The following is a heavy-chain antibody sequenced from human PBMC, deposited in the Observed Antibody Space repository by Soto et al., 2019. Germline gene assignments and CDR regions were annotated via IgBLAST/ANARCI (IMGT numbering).Heavy chain of an antibody. Sequence: EVQLVESGGGLVQPGGSLRLSCAASGFTFSSYWMSWARQAPGMGLWWVANIKQDGSEKYYVDSVKGRFTISRDNAKNSLYLQMNSLRAEDTAVYYCARVKDCSGGSCYVGREVLAFDIWGQGTMVTVSS. D-gene: IGHD2-15*01. CDR2: IKQDGSEK. J-gene: IGHJ3*02. CDR3: ARVKDCSGGSCYVGREVLAFDI. CDR1: GFTFSSYW. V-gene: IGHV3-7*01.